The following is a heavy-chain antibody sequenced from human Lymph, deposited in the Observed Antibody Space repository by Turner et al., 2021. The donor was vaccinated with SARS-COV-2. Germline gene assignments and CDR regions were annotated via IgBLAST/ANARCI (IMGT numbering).Heavy chain of an antibody. CDR2: ISGDGGST. J-gene: IGHJ4*02. D-gene: IGHD5-12*01. V-gene: IGHV3-43*02. CDR3: AKEGLSGRRLQFVPYFAY. Sequence: EVQLVASGGGGVQPGGSLRLSCSAFGITFDDYDMHWVRQAPGKGLEWVSLISGDGGSTYYADSVKGRFTISRDDSKNSLYLQINSLRTEDTALYYCAKEGLSGRRLQFVPYFAYWGQGTLVSVSS. CDR1: GITFDDYD.